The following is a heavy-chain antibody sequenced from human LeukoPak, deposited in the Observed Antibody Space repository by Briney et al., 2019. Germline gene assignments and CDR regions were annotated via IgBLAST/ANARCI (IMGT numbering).Heavy chain of an antibody. Sequence: SETLSLTCAVYGGSFSGYYWSWIRQPPGKGLEWIGEINHSGSTNYNPSLKSRVTISVDTSKNQFSLKLSSVTAADTAVYYCARVPSRLGVRYFDYWGQGTLVTVPS. CDR3: ARVPSRLGVRYFDY. V-gene: IGHV4-34*01. D-gene: IGHD3-16*01. J-gene: IGHJ4*02. CDR1: GGSFSGYY. CDR2: INHSGST.